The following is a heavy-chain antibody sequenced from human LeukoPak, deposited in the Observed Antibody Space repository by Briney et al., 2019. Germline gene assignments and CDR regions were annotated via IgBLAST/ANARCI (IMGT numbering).Heavy chain of an antibody. D-gene: IGHD3-22*01. CDR1: GGSFSGYY. J-gene: IGHJ4*02. Sequence: ASETLSLTCAVYGGSFSGYYWSWIRQPPGKGLEWIGEINHSGSTNYNPSLKSRVTISVDTSKSQFSLKLSSVTAADTAVYYCASSTGYYDSSGYYFDYWGQGTLVTVSS. CDR2: INHSGST. V-gene: IGHV4-34*01. CDR3: ASSTGYYDSSGYYFDY.